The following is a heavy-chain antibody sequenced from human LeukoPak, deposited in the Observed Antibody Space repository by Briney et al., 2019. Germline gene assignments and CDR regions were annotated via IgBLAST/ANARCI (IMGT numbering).Heavy chain of an antibody. J-gene: IGHJ3*02. V-gene: IGHV1-18*01. CDR1: GYTFTSYG. CDR3: AVSGPDYYGSGSDRRAFDI. D-gene: IGHD3-10*01. Sequence: ASVKVSCKASGYTFTSYGISWVRQAPGQGLEWMGWISAYNGNTNYAQKLQGRVTMTTDTSTNTAYMELRSLRSDDTAVYYCAVSGPDYYGSGSDRRAFDIWGQGTMVTVSS. CDR2: ISAYNGNT.